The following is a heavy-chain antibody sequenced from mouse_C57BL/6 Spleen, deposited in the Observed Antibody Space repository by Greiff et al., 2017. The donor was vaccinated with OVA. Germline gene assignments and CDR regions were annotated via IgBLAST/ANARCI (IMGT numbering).Heavy chain of an antibody. V-gene: IGHV2-2*01. Sequence: VQLKESGPGLVQPSQSLSITCPVSGFSLTSYGVHWVRQSPGKGLEWLGVIWSGGSTDYNAAFISRLSISKDNSKSQVFFKMNSLQADDTAIYYCAKQRALRRGYAMDYWGQGTSVTVSS. CDR1: GFSLTSYG. CDR2: IWSGGST. D-gene: IGHD2-12*01. CDR3: AKQRALRRGYAMDY. J-gene: IGHJ4*01.